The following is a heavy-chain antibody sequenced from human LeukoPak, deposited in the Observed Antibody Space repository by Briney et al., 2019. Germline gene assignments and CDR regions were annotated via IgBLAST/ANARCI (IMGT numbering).Heavy chain of an antibody. CDR1: GFTFSSYS. Sequence: GGSLRLSCAASGFTFSSYSINWVRQAPGKGLEWVSSISSSSGYIYYADSVKGRFTISRDNAKNSLYLQMNSLRAEDTAVYHCARDGPPGAAVGTGYFQHWGQGTLVTVSS. CDR3: ARDGPPGAAVGTGYFQH. J-gene: IGHJ1*01. V-gene: IGHV3-21*06. CDR2: ISSSSGYI. D-gene: IGHD6-13*01.